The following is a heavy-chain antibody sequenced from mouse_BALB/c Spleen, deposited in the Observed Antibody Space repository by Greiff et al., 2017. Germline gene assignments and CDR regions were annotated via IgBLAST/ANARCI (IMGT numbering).Heavy chain of an antibody. J-gene: IGHJ4*01. D-gene: IGHD2-14*01. V-gene: IGHV1-77*01. Sequence: QVQLKESGAELARPGASVKLSCKASGYTFTDYYINWVKQRPGQGLEWIGEIYPGSGNTYYNEKFKGKATLTADKSSSTAYMQLRSLTSEDSAVYFCSRSRYYAMDYWGQGTSVTVSS. CDR1: GYTFTDYY. CDR2: IYPGSGNT. CDR3: SRSRYYAMDY.